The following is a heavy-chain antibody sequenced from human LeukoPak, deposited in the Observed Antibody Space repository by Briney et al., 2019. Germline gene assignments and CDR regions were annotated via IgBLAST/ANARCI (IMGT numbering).Heavy chain of an antibody. V-gene: IGHV3-30*02. J-gene: IGHJ4*02. D-gene: IGHD6-13*01. Sequence: GGSLRLSCAASGLTFSSYGMHWVRQAPGKGLEWVTFIRYDGEKQHYVDSVKGRFTISRDNSKNTVYLQMNSLRAEDTAVYYCAKESAAAGTVDYWGQGTLVTVSS. CDR2: IRYDGEKQ. CDR1: GLTFSSYG. CDR3: AKESAAAGTVDY.